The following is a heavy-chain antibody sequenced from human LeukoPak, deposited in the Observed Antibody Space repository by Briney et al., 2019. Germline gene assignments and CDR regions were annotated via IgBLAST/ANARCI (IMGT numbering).Heavy chain of an antibody. Sequence: GGSLRLSCAASGFPFSTYGLPWVRQAPGKGLEWVAVIWFDGSIKYYADSVKGRFTISRDNSKNMLYLQMNSLRAEDTAVYYCARASGLFDYWGQGTLVTVSS. J-gene: IGHJ4*02. CDR1: GFPFSTYG. CDR2: IWFDGSIK. D-gene: IGHD2-15*01. CDR3: ARASGLFDY. V-gene: IGHV3-33*01.